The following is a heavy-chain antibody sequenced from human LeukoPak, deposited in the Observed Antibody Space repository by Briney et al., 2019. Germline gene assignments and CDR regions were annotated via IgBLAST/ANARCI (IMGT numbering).Heavy chain of an antibody. CDR3: AKVSGGDMITYGGVDY. CDR2: ISGSGDST. V-gene: IGHV3-23*01. D-gene: IGHD3-16*01. Sequence: GGSLRLFCAASGFTFSSYAMSWVRQGPGKWLEWVSAISGSGDSTYYADPVKGRFTISRDNSKNTLYLQMSSLRAEDTAVYYCAKVSGGDMITYGGVDYWGQGTLVTVS. CDR1: GFTFSSYA. J-gene: IGHJ4*02.